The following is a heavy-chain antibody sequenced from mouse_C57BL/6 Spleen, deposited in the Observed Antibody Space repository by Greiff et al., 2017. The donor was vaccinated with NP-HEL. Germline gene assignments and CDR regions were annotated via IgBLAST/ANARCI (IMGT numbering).Heavy chain of an antibody. V-gene: IGHV5-4*01. CDR3: ARDRTGTSFAY. J-gene: IGHJ3*01. D-gene: IGHD4-1*01. CDR2: ISDGGSYT. CDR1: GFTFSSYA. Sequence: DVMLVESGGGLVKPGGSLKLSCAASGFTFSSYAMSWVRQTPEKRLEWVATISDGGSYTYYPDNVKGRFTISRDNAKNNLYLQMSHLKSEDTAMYYCARDRTGTSFAYWGQGTLVTVSA.